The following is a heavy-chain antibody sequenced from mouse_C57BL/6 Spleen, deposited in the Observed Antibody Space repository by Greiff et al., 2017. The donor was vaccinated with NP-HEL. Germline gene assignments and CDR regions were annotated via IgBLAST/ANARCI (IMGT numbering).Heavy chain of an antibody. D-gene: IGHD1-1*01. CDR1: GFSLTSYG. CDR2: IWSDGST. V-gene: IGHV2-6-1*01. CDR3: ARHEYGSSPVAY. Sequence: VKVVESGPGLVAPSQSLSITCTVSGFSLTSYGVHWVRQPPGKGLEWLVVIWSDGSTTYNSALKSRLSISTDNSKSQVFLKMNSLQTDDTAMYYCARHEYGSSPVAYWGQGTLVTVSA. J-gene: IGHJ3*01.